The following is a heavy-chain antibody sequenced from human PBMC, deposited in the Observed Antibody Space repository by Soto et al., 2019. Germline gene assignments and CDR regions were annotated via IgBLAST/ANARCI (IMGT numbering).Heavy chain of an antibody. CDR1: GFTFSSYG. J-gene: IGHJ3*02. V-gene: IGHV3-33*01. Sequence: QVQLVESGGGVVQPGRSLRLSCAASGFTFSSYGMHWVRQAPGKGLEWVAVIWYDGSNKYYADSVKGRFTISRDNSKNTLFLQMNSLRAEDTAVCYRVREHYSSAWTDGDFDIWGQGTMVTVSS. CDR2: IWYDGSNK. CDR3: VREHYSSAWTDGDFDI. D-gene: IGHD6-19*01.